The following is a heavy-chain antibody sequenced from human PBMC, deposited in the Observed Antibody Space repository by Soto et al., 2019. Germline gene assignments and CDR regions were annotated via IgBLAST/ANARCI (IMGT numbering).Heavy chain of an antibody. J-gene: IGHJ3*02. D-gene: IGHD6-13*01. CDR3: ARTFSRWYWAFDI. CDR2: IYYSGST. V-gene: IGHV4-39*01. CDR1: GGSISNSDYY. Sequence: SETLSLTCTVSGGSISNSDYYWGWIRQPPGKGLEWIASIYYSGSTFFNPSLKTRVTISEDTSKNQFSLKLSSVTATDTAVYYCARTFSRWYWAFDIWGQGTVVTVSS.